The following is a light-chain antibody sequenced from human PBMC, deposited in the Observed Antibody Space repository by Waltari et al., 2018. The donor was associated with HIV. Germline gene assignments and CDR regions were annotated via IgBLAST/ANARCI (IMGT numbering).Light chain of an antibody. J-gene: IGLJ2*01. CDR1: SSNIGSNT. CDR2: SNH. CDR3: ATWDDSLNGVL. Sequence: QSVLTQPPSASGTPGQRVTISCSGSSSNIGSNTVNWYQHLPGTAPKLLIYSNHQRPSGVPDRFSGSKSGTSASLAIRGLQSEDEADYYCATWDDSLNGVLFGGGTKLTVL. V-gene: IGLV1-44*01.